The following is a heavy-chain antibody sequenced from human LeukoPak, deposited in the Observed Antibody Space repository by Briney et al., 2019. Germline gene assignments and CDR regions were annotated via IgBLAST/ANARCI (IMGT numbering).Heavy chain of an antibody. CDR1: EFTFSSYS. CDR2: ISSSSSTI. J-gene: IGHJ4*02. D-gene: IGHD4-17*01. V-gene: IGHV3-48*02. Sequence: GGSLRLSCAVSEFTFSSYSMNWVRQAPGKGLEWVSYISSSSSTIYYADSMKGRFTISRDNAKNSLYLQMNSLRDEDTAIYYCARGVRYFDFWGQGTLVTVSS. CDR3: ARGVRYFDF.